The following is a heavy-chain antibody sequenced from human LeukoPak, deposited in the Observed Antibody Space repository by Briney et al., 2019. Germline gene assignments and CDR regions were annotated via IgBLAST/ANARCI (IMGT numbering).Heavy chain of an antibody. V-gene: IGHV4-39*01. Sequence: SETLSLTCTVSGGSISSSTYYWGWFRQPPGKSLEWIGSIHYSGSTHYNPSLQSRVTKSLDTSKNQFSLNLTSVTAADTAVYYCARLTYYYDSSGYYQRYYYYYMDVWGKGTTVTISS. CDR3: ARLTYYYDSSGYYQRYYYYYMDV. J-gene: IGHJ6*03. D-gene: IGHD3-22*01. CDR2: IHYSGST. CDR1: GGSISSSTYY.